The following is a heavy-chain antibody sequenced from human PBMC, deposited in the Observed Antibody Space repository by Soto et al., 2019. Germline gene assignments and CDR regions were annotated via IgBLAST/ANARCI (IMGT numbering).Heavy chain of an antibody. Sequence: GGSLRLSCAASGFTFSSYGMHWVRQAPGKGLEWVAVISYDGSNKYYADSVKGRFTIYRDNSKNTLYLQMNSLRAEDTAVYYCAKDQGGGVVVAESYYYYGMDVWGQGTTVTVSS. J-gene: IGHJ6*02. CDR3: AKDQGGGVVVAESYYYYGMDV. V-gene: IGHV3-30*18. CDR1: GFTFSSYG. D-gene: IGHD2-15*01. CDR2: ISYDGSNK.